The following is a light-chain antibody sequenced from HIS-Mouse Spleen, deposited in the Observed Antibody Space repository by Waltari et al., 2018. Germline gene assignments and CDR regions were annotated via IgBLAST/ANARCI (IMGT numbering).Light chain of an antibody. Sequence: SYVLTQPPSVSVAPGKTARITCGGNNIGSKSVHWYQQKPGQAPVLAVYVDSDRPSGIPERFSGSNSGNTATLTISRVEAGDEADYYCQVWDSSSDHRVFGGGTKLTVL. CDR3: QVWDSSSDHRV. V-gene: IGLV3-21*03. J-gene: IGLJ3*02. CDR1: NIGSKS. CDR2: VDS.